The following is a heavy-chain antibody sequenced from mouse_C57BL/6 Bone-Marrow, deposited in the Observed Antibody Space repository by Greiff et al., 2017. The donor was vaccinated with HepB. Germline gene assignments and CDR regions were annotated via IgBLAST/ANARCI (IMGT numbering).Heavy chain of an antibody. CDR2: ISDGGSYT. V-gene: IGHV5-4*01. CDR3: ARDKTGTD. CDR1: GFTFSSYA. J-gene: IGHJ2*01. Sequence: DVKLQESGGGLVKPGGSLKLSCAASGFTFSSYAMSWVRQTPEKRLEWVATISDGGSYTYYPDNVKGRFTISRDNAKNNLYLQMSHLKSEDTAMYYCARDKTGTDWGQGTTLTVSS. D-gene: IGHD4-1*01.